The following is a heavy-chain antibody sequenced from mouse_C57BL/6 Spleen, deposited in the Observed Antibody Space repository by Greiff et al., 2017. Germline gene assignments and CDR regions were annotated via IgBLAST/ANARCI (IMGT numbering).Heavy chain of an antibody. D-gene: IGHD2-5*01. CDR1: GYAFSSSW. CDR3: ARFGYSNFFFDY. J-gene: IGHJ2*01. V-gene: IGHV1-82*01. CDR2: IYPGDGDT. Sequence: VQLQQSGPELVKPGASVKISCKASGYAFSSSWMNWVKQRPGKGLEWIGRIYPGDGDTNYNGKFKGKATLTADKSSSTAYMQLSSLTSEDSAVYFCARFGYSNFFFDYWGQGTTLTVSS.